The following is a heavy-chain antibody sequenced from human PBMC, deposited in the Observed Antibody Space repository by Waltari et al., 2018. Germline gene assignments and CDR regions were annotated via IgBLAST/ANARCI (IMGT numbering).Heavy chain of an antibody. Sequence: QVEESGGGVVQPGGSLRLSCVAAGYPFNNYGRHWVRQVPGKGLEWLAVISSDGSGKYYADSVKGRFTMSRDNSKNMVYLQMNSLRPEDTAVYYCAKAGGIYNYPLDPWGQGTLVTVSS. J-gene: IGHJ5*02. CDR2: ISSDGSGK. CDR1: GYPFNNYG. V-gene: IGHV3-30*18. D-gene: IGHD1-26*01. CDR3: AKAGGIYNYPLDP.